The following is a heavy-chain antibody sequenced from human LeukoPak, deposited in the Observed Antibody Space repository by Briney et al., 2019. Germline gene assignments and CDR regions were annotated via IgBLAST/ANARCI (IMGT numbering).Heavy chain of an antibody. V-gene: IGHV1-69*01. CDR3: ARGIGESGTGYCSGGSCPNYYYGMDV. CDR2: IIPIFGTA. D-gene: IGHD2-15*01. CDR1: GGTFSSYA. J-gene: IGHJ6*02. Sequence: GSSVKVSCKASGGTFSSYAVSWVRQAPGQGLEWMGGIIPIFGTASYAQKFQGRVTITADESTSTAYMELSSLRSEDTAVYYCARGIGESGTGYCSGGSCPNYYYGMDVWGQGTTVTVSS.